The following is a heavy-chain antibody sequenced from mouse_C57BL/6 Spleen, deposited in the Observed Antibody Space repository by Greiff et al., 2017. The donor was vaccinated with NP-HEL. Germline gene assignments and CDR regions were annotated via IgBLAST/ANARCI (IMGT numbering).Heavy chain of an antibody. Sequence: QVHVKQSGAELARPGASVKLSCKASGYTFTSYGISWVKQRTGQGLEWIGEIYPRSGNTYYNEKFKGKATLTADKSSSTAYMELRSLTSEDSAVYFCAVITTVVDSWFAYWGQGTLVTVSA. CDR1: GYTFTSYG. V-gene: IGHV1-81*01. J-gene: IGHJ3*01. CDR2: IYPRSGNT. CDR3: AVITTVVDSWFAY. D-gene: IGHD1-1*01.